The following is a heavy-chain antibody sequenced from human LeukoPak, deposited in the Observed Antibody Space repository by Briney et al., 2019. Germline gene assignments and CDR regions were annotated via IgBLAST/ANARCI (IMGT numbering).Heavy chain of an antibody. Sequence: GGSLRLSCAASGFTFSSYWMHWVRQAPGKGLVWVSRINSYGSSTSYADSVKGRFTISRDNAKNTLYLQMNSLGAEDTAVYYCARDTEDSSGFPLGYWGQGTLVTVSS. CDR3: ARDTEDSSGFPLGY. CDR1: GFTFSSYW. D-gene: IGHD3-22*01. CDR2: INSYGSST. V-gene: IGHV3-74*01. J-gene: IGHJ4*02.